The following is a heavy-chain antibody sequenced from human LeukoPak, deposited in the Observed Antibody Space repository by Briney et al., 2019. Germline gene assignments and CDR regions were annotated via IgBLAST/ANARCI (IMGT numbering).Heavy chain of an antibody. Sequence: GASVKVSCKASGYTFTSYGISWVRQAPGQGLEWMGWISAYNGNTNYAQKLQGRVTMTTDTSTSTAYMELSRLRSDDTAVYYCARMVEGGIQLWFLRYWGQGTLVTVSS. D-gene: IGHD5-18*01. CDR3: ARMVEGGIQLWFLRY. V-gene: IGHV1-18*01. J-gene: IGHJ4*02. CDR2: ISAYNGNT. CDR1: GYTFTSYG.